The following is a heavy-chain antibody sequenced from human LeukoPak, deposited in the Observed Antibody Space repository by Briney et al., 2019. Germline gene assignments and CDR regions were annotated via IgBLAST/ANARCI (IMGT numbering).Heavy chain of an antibody. CDR3: TTEVYSYVGPPYYYYMDV. V-gene: IGHV3-15*01. CDR1: GFTFSSYW. D-gene: IGHD5-18*01. CDR2: IKSKTDGGTT. Sequence: PGGSLRLSCAASGFTFSSYWMSWVRQAPGKGLEWVGRIKSKTDGGTTDYAAPVKGRFTISRDDSKNTLYLQMNSLKTEDTAVYYCTTEVYSYVGPPYYYYMDVWGKGTTVTISS. J-gene: IGHJ6*03.